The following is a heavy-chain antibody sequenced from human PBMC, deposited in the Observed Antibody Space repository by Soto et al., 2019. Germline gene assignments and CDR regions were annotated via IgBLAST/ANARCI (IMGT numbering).Heavy chain of an antibody. CDR2: IDPSDSYT. D-gene: IGHD1-26*01. CDR3: ARQEIAGATSAFDI. V-gene: IGHV5-10-1*04. CDR1: GYSFTSYW. Sequence: GESLKISCKGSGYSFTSYWISWVRQMPGKGLEWMGRIDPSDSYTNYSPSLQGQVTISADKSITTAYLQWSSLKASDTAIYYCARQEIAGATSAFDIWGQGTLVTVSS. J-gene: IGHJ3*02.